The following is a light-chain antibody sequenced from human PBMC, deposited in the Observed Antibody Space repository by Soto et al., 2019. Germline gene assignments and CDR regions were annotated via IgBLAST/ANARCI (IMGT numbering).Light chain of an antibody. CDR2: EGS. CDR1: SSDVGSYNL. J-gene: IGLJ2*01. V-gene: IGLV2-23*01. CDR3: CSSSGSSNFLV. Sequence: QSALTQPASVSGSPGQSITISCTGTSSDVGSYNLVSWYQQHPGKAPKLMIYEGSKRPSGVSNRFSGSKSGNTASLTISGLQAEDEADYYCCSSSGSSNFLVFGGGTKLTVL.